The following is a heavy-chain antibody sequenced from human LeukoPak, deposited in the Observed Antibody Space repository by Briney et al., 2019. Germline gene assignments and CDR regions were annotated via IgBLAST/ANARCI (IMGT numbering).Heavy chain of an antibody. V-gene: IGHV3-11*01. CDR2: ISSSGSTI. D-gene: IGHD6-13*01. Sequence: GGSLRLSCAASGFTFSDYYMSWMRQAPGKGLEWVSYISSSGSTIYYADSVKGRFTISRDNAKNSLYLQMNSLRAEDTAVYYCAREGTAIIAEPYYFDYWGQGTLVTVSS. J-gene: IGHJ4*02. CDR3: AREGTAIIAEPYYFDY. CDR1: GFTFSDYY.